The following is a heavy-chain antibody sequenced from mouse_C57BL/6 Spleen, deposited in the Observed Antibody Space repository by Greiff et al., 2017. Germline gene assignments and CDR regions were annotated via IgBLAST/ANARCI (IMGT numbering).Heavy chain of an antibody. CDR2: ISSGSSTI. Sequence: EVQLVESGGGLVKPGGSLKLSCAASGFTFSDYGMHWVRQAPEQGLEWVAYISSGSSTIYYADTVKGGFTISRDNAKNTLFLQMTSLRSEDTAMYYCARGDDYFDYWGQGTTLTVSS. CDR3: ARGDDYFDY. J-gene: IGHJ2*01. CDR1: GFTFSDYG. V-gene: IGHV5-17*01.